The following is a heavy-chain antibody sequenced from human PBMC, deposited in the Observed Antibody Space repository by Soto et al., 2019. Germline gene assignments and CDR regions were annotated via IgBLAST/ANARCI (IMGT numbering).Heavy chain of an antibody. CDR1: GGSISSSSYY. CDR3: ARDADILTGSDAFDI. CDR2: IFYSGST. V-gene: IGHV4-39*07. J-gene: IGHJ3*02. Sequence: SETLSLTCTVSGGSISSSSYYWGWIRQPPGKGLEWIGSIFYSGSTYYNPSLKSRVTISVDTSKNQFSLKLSSVTAADTAVYYCARDADILTGSDAFDIWGQGTMVTVSS. D-gene: IGHD3-9*01.